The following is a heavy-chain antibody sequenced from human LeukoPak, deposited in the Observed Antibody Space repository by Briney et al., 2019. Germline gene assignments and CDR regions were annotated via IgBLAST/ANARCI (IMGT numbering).Heavy chain of an antibody. V-gene: IGHV4-34*01. J-gene: IGHJ5*02. CDR2: INHSGST. D-gene: IGHD2-15*01. CDR3: ARASIVVVVAAQRNWFDP. CDR1: GGSFSGYY. Sequence: PSETLSLTCAVYGGSFSGYYWSWIRQPPGKGLEWIGEINHSGSTNYNPSLKSRVTISVDTSKNQFSLELSSVTAADTAVYYCARASIVVVVAAQRNWFDPWGQGTLVTVSS.